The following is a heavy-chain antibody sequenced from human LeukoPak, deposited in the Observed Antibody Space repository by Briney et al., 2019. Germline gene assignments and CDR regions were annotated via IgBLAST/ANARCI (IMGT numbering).Heavy chain of an antibody. V-gene: IGHV4-61*02. Sequence: PSETLSLTCTVSGGSISSGSYYWSWIRQPAGKGLEWIGRIYTSGSTNYNPSLKSRVTISVDTSKNQSSLKLSSVTAADTAVYYCARESSGSSSWLSGYYYYYMDVWGKGTTVTISS. D-gene: IGHD6-13*01. CDR3: ARESSGSSSWLSGYYYYYMDV. CDR1: GGSISSGSYY. CDR2: IYTSGST. J-gene: IGHJ6*03.